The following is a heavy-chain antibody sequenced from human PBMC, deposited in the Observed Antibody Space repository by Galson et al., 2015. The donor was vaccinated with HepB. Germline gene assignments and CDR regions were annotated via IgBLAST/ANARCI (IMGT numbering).Heavy chain of an antibody. Sequence: QSGAEVKKPGESLKISCKASGGTFSSYAISWVRQAPGQGLEWMGGIIPIFGTANYAQKFQGRVTITADESTSTAYMELSSLRSEDTAVYYCARGRSYYYDSSGYSNYYYYYGMDVWGQGTTVTVSS. J-gene: IGHJ6*02. CDR2: IIPIFGTA. D-gene: IGHD3-22*01. V-gene: IGHV1-69*01. CDR1: GGTFSSYA. CDR3: ARGRSYYYDSSGYSNYYYYYGMDV.